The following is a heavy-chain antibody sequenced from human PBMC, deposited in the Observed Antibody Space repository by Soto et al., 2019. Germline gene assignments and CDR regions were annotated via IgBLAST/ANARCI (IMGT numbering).Heavy chain of an antibody. CDR2: AYHSGST. V-gene: IGHV4-4*02. Sequence: QLQLQESGPGLVRPSGTLSLTCAVSGGFTSTNNWWSWVRQPPGKGLEWIGDAYHSGSTEYNPSLKSRVSISVDKSKTQFSLKLTSATAADTAVYYCARSPPSSYYGGSGTFDYWGQGTLVTVSS. CDR1: GGFTSTNNW. D-gene: IGHD3-10*01. J-gene: IGHJ4*02. CDR3: ARSPPSSYYGGSGTFDY.